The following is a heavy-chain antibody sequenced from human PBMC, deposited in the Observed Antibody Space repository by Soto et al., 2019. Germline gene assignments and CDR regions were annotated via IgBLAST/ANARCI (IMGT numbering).Heavy chain of an antibody. J-gene: IGHJ4*02. CDR1: GYTFTSYG. Sequence: ASVQVSCKASGYTFTSYGISWVRQAPGQGIEWMGWISDYNGNTNYAQKLQGRVTMTTDTSTSTAYMELRSLRSDDTAVYYCARATTSYDILTGYELYYFDYWGQGTLVTVSS. D-gene: IGHD3-9*01. V-gene: IGHV1-18*01. CDR3: ARATTSYDILTGYELYYFDY. CDR2: ISDYNGNT.